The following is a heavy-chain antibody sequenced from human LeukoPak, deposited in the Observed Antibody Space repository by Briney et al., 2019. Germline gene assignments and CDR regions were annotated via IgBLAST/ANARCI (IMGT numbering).Heavy chain of an antibody. CDR1: GFTFSGFV. CDR2: IKEAGSEN. Sequence: GGCLRLSCAASGFTFSGFVISWVREAPGKGREGVANIKEAGSENNSVDSVKGRFTISRDNAKHSVYLQMNSLRAEDTAVYYCARESSGRNRFPNYYYYMDVWGKGTTVTISS. CDR3: ARESSGRNRFPNYYYYMDV. V-gene: IGHV3-7*01. D-gene: IGHD6-19*01. J-gene: IGHJ6*03.